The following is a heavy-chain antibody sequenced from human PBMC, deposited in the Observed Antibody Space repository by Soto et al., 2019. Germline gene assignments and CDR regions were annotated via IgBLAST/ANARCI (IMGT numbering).Heavy chain of an antibody. J-gene: IGHJ4*02. CDR3: AHIRKRYFYWLVGYEFDY. Sequence: SGPTLVNPTQTLTLTCTFSGFSLSTSGVGVGWIRQPPGKALEWLALIYWDDDKRYSPSLKSRLTITKDTSKNQVVLTMTNMDPVDTATYYCAHIRKRYFYWLVGYEFDYWGQRTLVTVSS. CDR2: IYWDDDK. V-gene: IGHV2-5*02. D-gene: IGHD3-9*01. CDR1: GFSLSTSGVG.